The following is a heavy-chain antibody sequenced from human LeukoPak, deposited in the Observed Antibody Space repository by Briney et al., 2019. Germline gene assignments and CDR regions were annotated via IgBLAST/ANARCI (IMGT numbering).Heavy chain of an antibody. Sequence: PGGSLRLSCRASGFTFSSFGMSWVRQAPGKGPEWVSAISGSGGSPYYADSVKGRFPISRDNSKNTLYLQMNSLRAEDTAVYYCAREVTMVRGVIGYYYYMDVWGKGTTVTISS. J-gene: IGHJ6*03. D-gene: IGHD3-10*01. CDR3: AREVTMVRGVIGYYYYMDV. CDR1: GFTFSSFG. CDR2: ISGSGGSP. V-gene: IGHV3-23*01.